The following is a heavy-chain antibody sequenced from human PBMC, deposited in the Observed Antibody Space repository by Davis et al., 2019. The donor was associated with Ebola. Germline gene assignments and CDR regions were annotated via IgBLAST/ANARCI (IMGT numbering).Heavy chain of an antibody. CDR2: IRSKAYGGTT. CDR3: TRDLAFLEWLAWFDP. Sequence: GGSLRLSCAASGFTFSNAWMSWVRQAPGKGLEWVGFIRSKAYGGTTEYAASVKGRFTISRDDSKSIAYLQMNSLKTEDTAVYYCTRDLAFLEWLAWFDPWGQGTLVTVSS. D-gene: IGHD3-3*02. V-gene: IGHV3-49*04. J-gene: IGHJ5*02. CDR1: GFTFSNAW.